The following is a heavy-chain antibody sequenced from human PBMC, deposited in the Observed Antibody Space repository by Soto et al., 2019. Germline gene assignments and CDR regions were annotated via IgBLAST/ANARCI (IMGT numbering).Heavy chain of an antibody. CDR2: INPNSGGT. V-gene: IGHV1-2*04. CDR1: GYTFTGYY. Sequence: ASVKVSCKASGYTFTGYYMHWVRQAPGQGLEWMGWINPNSGGTNYAQKFQGWVTMTRDTSISTAYMELSRLRSDDTAVYYCARAINVKPRHHYDILTGYYPAQDYYYYGMDVWGQGTTVTVSS. D-gene: IGHD3-9*01. CDR3: ARAINVKPRHHYDILTGYYPAQDYYYYGMDV. J-gene: IGHJ6*02.